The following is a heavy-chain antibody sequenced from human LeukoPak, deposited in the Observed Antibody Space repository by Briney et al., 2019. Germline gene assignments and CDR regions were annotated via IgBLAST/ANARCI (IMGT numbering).Heavy chain of an antibody. CDR1: GFTFSSYW. Sequence: QSGGSLRLSCAASGFTFSSYWMSWVRQAPGKGLEWVANIKQDGSEKYYVDSVKGRFTISRDNAKNSLYLQMNSLRAEDTALYHCARASRGLLLDNYWGQGTLVTVSS. CDR3: ARASRGLLLDNY. V-gene: IGHV3-7*03. J-gene: IGHJ4*02. CDR2: IKQDGSEK. D-gene: IGHD3-22*01.